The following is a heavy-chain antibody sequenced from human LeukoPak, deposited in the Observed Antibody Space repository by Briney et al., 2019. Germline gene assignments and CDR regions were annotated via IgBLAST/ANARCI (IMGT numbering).Heavy chain of an antibody. J-gene: IGHJ5*02. CDR3: AHSMAVAGFNWFDP. Sequence: SGPTLVKPTQTLTLTFTFSGFSLSTSGVGVGWIRQPPGKALEWLALIYWDDDKRYSPSLKSRLTITKDTPKNQVVLTMTNMDPVDTATYYCAHSMAVAGFNWFDPWGQGTLVTVSS. CDR1: GFSLSTSGVG. V-gene: IGHV2-5*02. D-gene: IGHD6-19*01. CDR2: IYWDDDK.